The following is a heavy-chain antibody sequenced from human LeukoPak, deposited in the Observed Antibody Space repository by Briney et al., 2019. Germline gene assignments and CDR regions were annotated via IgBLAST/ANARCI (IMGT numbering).Heavy chain of an antibody. J-gene: IGHJ4*02. D-gene: IGHD3-10*01. CDR2: ISSTGKYM. CDR3: ARGLAGSGSGHFDF. Sequence: PGGSLRLSCAASGFTFSGYTMNWVRQAPGKGLEWVSSISSTGKYMYYADSMKGRFTISRDNAKNSLFLQMNSLRVEDTAVYFCARGLAGSGSGHFDFWGQGTLVSVSS. CDR1: GFTFSGYT. V-gene: IGHV3-21*01.